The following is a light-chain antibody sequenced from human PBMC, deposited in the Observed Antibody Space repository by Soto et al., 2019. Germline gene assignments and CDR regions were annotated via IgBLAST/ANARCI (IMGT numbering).Light chain of an antibody. CDR1: PSISSY. CDR2: AAS. V-gene: IGKV1-39*01. Sequence: DIQMTQSPSSLSASVGDRVTITCRASPSISSYLNWDQQKPGKAPKLLIYAASSLQSGVPSRLSDTRSGTDFTLTIRSLQPEDFATYYCQQSYSTLGAFGPGTKVDIK. CDR3: QQSYSTLGA. J-gene: IGKJ3*01.